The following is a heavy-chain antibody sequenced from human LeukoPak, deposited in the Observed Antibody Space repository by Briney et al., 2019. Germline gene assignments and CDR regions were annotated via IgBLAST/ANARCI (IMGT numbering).Heavy chain of an antibody. V-gene: IGHV4-39*07. D-gene: IGHD3-10*01. Sequence: AETLSLTCSVSGDSIIGYYWGWIRQPPGKGLEWIGNIYYTGNTYYNSSLKSRVTISLDTSKNQFSLKVISMTAADTAAYYCTKSDGYGLIRICGRGTMVTVSS. CDR3: TKSDGYGLIRI. CDR2: IYYTGNT. CDR1: GDSIIGYY. J-gene: IGHJ3*02.